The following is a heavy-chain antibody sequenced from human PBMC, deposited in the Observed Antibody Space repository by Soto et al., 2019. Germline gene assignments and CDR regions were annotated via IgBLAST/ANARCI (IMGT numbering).Heavy chain of an antibody. Sequence: GGSLRLSCAASGFTVSSNYMSWVRQAPGKGLEWVSVIYSGGSTYYADSVKGRFTISRDNSKNTLYLQMNSLRAEDTAVYYCARDTTGGNYYFDYWGQGTRVTVSS. D-gene: IGHD7-27*01. CDR2: IYSGGST. V-gene: IGHV3-53*01. J-gene: IGHJ4*02. CDR3: ARDTTGGNYYFDY. CDR1: GFTVSSNY.